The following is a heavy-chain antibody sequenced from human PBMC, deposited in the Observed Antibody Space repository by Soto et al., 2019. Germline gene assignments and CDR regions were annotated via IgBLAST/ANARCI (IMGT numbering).Heavy chain of an antibody. D-gene: IGHD5-18*01. J-gene: IGHJ4*02. V-gene: IGHV1-69*13. CDR1: GGTFSSYA. CDR2: IIPIFGTA. Sequence: ASVKVSCKASGGTFSSYAISWVRQAPGQGLEWMGGIIPIFGTANYAQKFQGRVTITADESTSTAYMELSSLRSEDTAVYYCAREGGYSYGTEYYFDYWGQGTLVTVSS. CDR3: AREGGYSYGTEYYFDY.